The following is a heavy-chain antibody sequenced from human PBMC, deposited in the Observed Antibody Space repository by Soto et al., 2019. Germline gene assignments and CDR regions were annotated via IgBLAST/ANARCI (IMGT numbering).Heavy chain of an antibody. CDR1: GGPISSYY. CDR2: IYYSGST. Sequence: SETLSLTCTVSGGPISSYYWSWIRQPPGKGLEWIGYIYYSGSTNYNPSLKSRVTISVDTSKNQFSLKLSSVTAADTAVYYCARARGYSYGLGYWGQGALVTVSS. CDR3: ARARGYSYGLGY. V-gene: IGHV4-59*01. D-gene: IGHD5-18*01. J-gene: IGHJ4*02.